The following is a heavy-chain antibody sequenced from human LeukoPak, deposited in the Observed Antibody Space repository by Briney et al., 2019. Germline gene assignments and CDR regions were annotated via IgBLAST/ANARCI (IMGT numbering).Heavy chain of an antibody. CDR1: GVSINNGGYS. V-gene: IGHV4-30-4*07. J-gene: IGHJ3*02. Sequence: PSETLSLTCAVSGVSINNGGYSWSWIRQPPGKGLEWIGYIYYSGGTYYNPSLKSRVSISVDTSKNQLSLKLSSVTAADTAVYYCARSDGYGLVGIWGQGTMVTVSS. CDR3: ARSDGYGLVGI. D-gene: IGHD3-10*01. CDR2: IYYSGGT.